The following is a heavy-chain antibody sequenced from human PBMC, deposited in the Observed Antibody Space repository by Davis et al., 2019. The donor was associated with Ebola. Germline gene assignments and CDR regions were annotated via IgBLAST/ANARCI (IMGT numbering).Heavy chain of an antibody. D-gene: IGHD3-9*01. CDR3: ARGYFDWLSFDP. CDR1: GYRFPSYW. V-gene: IGHV5-51*01. Sequence: GESLKISCKGSGYRFPSYWIGWVRQVPGKGLEWMGSIYPGDSETRYSPSLQGQATISVDKSISTAYLRWSSLKASDTAMYYCARGYFDWLSFDPWGQGTLVTVSS. CDR2: IYPGDSET. J-gene: IGHJ5*02.